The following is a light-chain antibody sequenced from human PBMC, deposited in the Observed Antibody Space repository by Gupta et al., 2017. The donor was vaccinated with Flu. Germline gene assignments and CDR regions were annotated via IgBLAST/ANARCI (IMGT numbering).Light chain of an antibody. CDR2: GAS. Sequence: SPSSLSASVGDTVTVTCRASQSISSYLNWYQHKPGKAPNLLIYGASSLQSGVPSRFSGSGSGTDFTLTITSLQPEDFATYYCQETYTTLTFGPGTKVDIE. CDR1: QSISSY. V-gene: IGKV1-39*01. J-gene: IGKJ3*01. CDR3: QETYTTLT.